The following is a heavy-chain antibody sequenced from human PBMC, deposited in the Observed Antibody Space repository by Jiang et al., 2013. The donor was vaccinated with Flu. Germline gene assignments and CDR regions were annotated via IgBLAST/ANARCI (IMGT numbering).Heavy chain of an antibody. CDR2: IHVGDGDT. CDR3: AREHVGGLHDY. J-gene: IGHJ4*02. CDR1: GYTISSYV. D-gene: IGHD4-23*01. Sequence: GAEVKKPGASVKVSCKASGYTISSYVMHWVRQAPGQRLEWMGWIHVGDGDTVYSQKFQDRVTITRDTSANTAYMELSSLRSEDTAVYYCAREHVGGLHDYWGQGTLVTVSS. V-gene: IGHV1-3*01.